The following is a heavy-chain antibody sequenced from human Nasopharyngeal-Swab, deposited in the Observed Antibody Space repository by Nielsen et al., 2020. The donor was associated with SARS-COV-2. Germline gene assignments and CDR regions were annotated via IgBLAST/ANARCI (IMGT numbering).Heavy chain of an antibody. J-gene: IGHJ4*02. V-gene: IGHV3-11*04. CDR3: ARTDVGAAGYYFDY. Sequence: LSLTCAVYGETFSGYHWTWIRQPPGKGLEWVSYISSSGSTIYYADSVKGRFTISRDNAKNSLYLQMNSLRDEDTAVYYCARTDVGAAGYYFDYWGQGTLVTVSS. CDR1: GETFSGYH. D-gene: IGHD1-26*01. CDR2: ISSSGSTI.